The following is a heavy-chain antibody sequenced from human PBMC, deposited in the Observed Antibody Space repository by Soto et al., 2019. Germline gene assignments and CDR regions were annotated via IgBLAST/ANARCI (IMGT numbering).Heavy chain of an antibody. CDR3: ARPILEWSSGPYYGMDV. CDR1: GGTFSSYA. Sequence: GASVKVSCKASGGTFSSYAISWVRQAPGQGLEWMGGIIPIFGTANYAQKFQGRVTITADESTSTAYMELSSLRSEDTAVYYCARPILEWSSGPYYGMDVWGQGTTVTVSS. D-gene: IGHD3-3*01. V-gene: IGHV1-69*13. J-gene: IGHJ6*02. CDR2: IIPIFGTA.